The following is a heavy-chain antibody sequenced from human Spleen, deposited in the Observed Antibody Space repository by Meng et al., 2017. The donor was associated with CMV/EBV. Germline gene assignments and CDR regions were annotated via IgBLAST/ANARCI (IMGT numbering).Heavy chain of an antibody. J-gene: IGHJ6*02. CDR2: INWNGGST. V-gene: IGHV3-20*01. D-gene: IGHD1-26*01. Sequence: GESLKISCVASGFIFSKYGMHWVRQAPGKGLEWVSGINWNGGSTGYADSVKGRFTISRDNAKNSLYLQMNSLRAEDTALYHCARAEGSGSYGLGYYYGMDVWGQGTTVTVSS. CDR1: GFIFSKYG. CDR3: ARAEGSGSYGLGYYYGMDV.